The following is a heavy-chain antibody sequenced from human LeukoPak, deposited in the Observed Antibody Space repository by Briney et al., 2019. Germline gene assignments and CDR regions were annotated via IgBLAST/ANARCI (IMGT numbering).Heavy chain of an antibody. Sequence: PSETLSLTCAVYGGSFSDYYWSWIRQSPGKGLEWIGEINHLGRTNYNPSLKSRVTISVDTSKSQFSLRLNSVTAADTAVYYCARYELWFSYWFDPWGQGTLVTVSS. J-gene: IGHJ5*02. D-gene: IGHD5-18*01. CDR1: GGSFSDYY. CDR2: INHLGRT. V-gene: IGHV4-34*01. CDR3: ARYELWFSYWFDP.